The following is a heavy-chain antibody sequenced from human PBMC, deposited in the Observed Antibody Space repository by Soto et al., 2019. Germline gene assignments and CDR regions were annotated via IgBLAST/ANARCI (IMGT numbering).Heavy chain of an antibody. CDR3: AKLQRRDIQQWLQAFNV. D-gene: IGHD6-19*01. J-gene: IGHJ3*01. V-gene: IGHV3-23*01. CDR1: GFSVSEVA. CDR2: ISGDGGD. Sequence: RWALTLSRNASGFSVSEVAMSWFCQAGGKGLEWVSTISGDGGDIYADSVKGRFTVSRDNSKSVLFLQMNSLRVDDAATYYCAKLQRRDIQQWLQAFNVWGEGTTGT.